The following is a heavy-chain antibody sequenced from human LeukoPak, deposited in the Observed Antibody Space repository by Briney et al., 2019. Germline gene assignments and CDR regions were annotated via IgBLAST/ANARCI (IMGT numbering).Heavy chain of an antibody. Sequence: GSLRLSCATSGFIVSSNYMSWVRQAPGKGLEWVSVIYSVSSTFYADSVKGRFTISRDNSKNTLYLQMNSLRAEDTAVYYCVRDKGDSSGYYSLQHWGQGTLVTVSS. J-gene: IGHJ1*01. V-gene: IGHV3-66*01. D-gene: IGHD3-22*01. CDR1: GFIVSSNY. CDR2: IYSVSST. CDR3: VRDKGDSSGYYSLQH.